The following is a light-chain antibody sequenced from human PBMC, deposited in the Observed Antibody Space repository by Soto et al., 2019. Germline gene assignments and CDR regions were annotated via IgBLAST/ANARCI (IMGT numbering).Light chain of an antibody. CDR3: SSYRGSNTVV. CDR1: SSDVGGYNY. CDR2: NAF. J-gene: IGLJ2*01. Sequence: QSALTQPASVSGSPGQSITISCTGTSSDVGGYNYVSWYQHHPGRAPKLMIYNAFDRPSGVSNRFSGSKSGNTASLTISWLQAEDEADYYCSSYRGSNTVVFGGGTQLTVL. V-gene: IGLV2-14*03.